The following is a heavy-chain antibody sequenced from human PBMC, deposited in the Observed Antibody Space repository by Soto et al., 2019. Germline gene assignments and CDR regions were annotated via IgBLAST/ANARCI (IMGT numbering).Heavy chain of an antibody. V-gene: IGHV5-51*01. CDR3: ARHYGQHDAFDI. CDR2: IYPRDSDT. D-gene: IGHD2-2*01. Sequence: GESLKISCKGSGYSFTTYWIGGVRQMPGKGLEWMGIIYPRDSDTKYSPSFQGLVTISADKSITTAYLQWNSLKASDTAMYYCARHYGQHDAFDIWGQGTMVTVSS. CDR1: GYSFTTYW. J-gene: IGHJ3*02.